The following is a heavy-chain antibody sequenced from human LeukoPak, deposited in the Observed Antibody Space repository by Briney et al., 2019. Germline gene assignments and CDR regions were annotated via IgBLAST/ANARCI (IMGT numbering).Heavy chain of an antibody. D-gene: IGHD2-21*01. V-gene: IGHV4-61*01. J-gene: IGHJ4*02. Sequence: SETLSLTCTVSGGSVSSGNFYWSWIRQPPRRGLEWLGSISYSGSASHNPSLKSRVTISVDTSKNQFSLKLSSVTAADTAVYYCANAKGNFIVDYWGQGTLVTVSS. CDR3: ANAKGNFIVDY. CDR2: ISYSGSA. CDR1: GGSVSSGNFY.